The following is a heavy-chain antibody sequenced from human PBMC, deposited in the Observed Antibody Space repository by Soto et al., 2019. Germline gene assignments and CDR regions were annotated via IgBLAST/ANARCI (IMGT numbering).Heavy chain of an antibody. Sequence: QVQLVESGGGVVQPGRSLRLSCAASGFTFSSYVMHWVRQAPGKGLEWVSAISYDGSKIYYADSVKGRFISAIDNSKHTLYHQMNSQRTDDTAVYSGAKYAAPRDGDYSVADYWGQGTLVTVSS. J-gene: IGHJ4*02. V-gene: IGHV3-30*18. D-gene: IGHD2-21*02. CDR2: ISYDGSKI. CDR1: GFTFSSYV. CDR3: AKYAAPRDGDYSVADY.